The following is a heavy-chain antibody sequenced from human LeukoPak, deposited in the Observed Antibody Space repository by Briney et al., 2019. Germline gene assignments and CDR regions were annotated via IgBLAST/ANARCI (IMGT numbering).Heavy chain of an antibody. CDR2: ISGSGGST. CDR1: GFTFSSYA. D-gene: IGHD2-2*02. V-gene: IGHV3-23*01. Sequence: GGSLRLSCAASGFTFSSYAMSWVRQAPGKGLEWVSAISGSGGSTYYADSVKGRFTISRDNSKNTLYLQMNSLRAEDTAVYYCAEDGDIVVVPAAIVAGFDYWGQGTLVTVSS. J-gene: IGHJ4*02. CDR3: AEDGDIVVVPAAIVAGFDY.